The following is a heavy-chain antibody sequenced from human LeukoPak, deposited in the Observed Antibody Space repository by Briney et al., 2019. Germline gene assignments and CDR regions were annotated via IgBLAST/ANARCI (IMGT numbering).Heavy chain of an antibody. CDR3: TTYDSSGYYSRY. J-gene: IGHJ4*02. V-gene: IGHV3-15*01. CDR2: IKSKSAGGTA. D-gene: IGHD3-22*01. Sequence: GGCLRLSSAASVFTFSNAWMSCVRQAPGTGREGGGRIKSKSAGGTADYGAPVRGRFSISRDDSKNTLYLQMNSLKTEDTAVYYCTTYDSSGYYSRYWGQGTLLTVSS. CDR1: VFTFSNAW.